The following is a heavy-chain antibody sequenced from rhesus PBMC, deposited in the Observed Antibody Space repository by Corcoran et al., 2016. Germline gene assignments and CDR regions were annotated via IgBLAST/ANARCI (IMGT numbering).Heavy chain of an antibody. Sequence: QVQLQESGPGVVKPSETLSLTCAVSGGSISGYYYWSWIRQPPGKGLEWIGSIYSNIKSTNYSPSLKNRVTISKDTSKNQFSLKLSSGTATNTAVYYCARVAAAGTGLDSLGQGVVVTVSS. D-gene: IGHD6-31*01. J-gene: IGHJ6*01. CDR3: ARVAAAGTGLDS. CDR2: IYSNIKST. CDR1: GGSISGYYY. V-gene: IGHV4S12*01.